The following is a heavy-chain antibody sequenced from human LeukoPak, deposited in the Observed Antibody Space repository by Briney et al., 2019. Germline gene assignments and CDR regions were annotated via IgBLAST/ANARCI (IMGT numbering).Heavy chain of an antibody. D-gene: IGHD7-27*01. CDR2: INPNSGGT. J-gene: IGHJ4*02. Sequence: GYXMHXVRQAPGQGLEWMGWINPNSGGTNYAQKFQGWVTMTRDTSISTAYMELSRLRSDDTAVYYCARDRTGEFDYWGQGTLVTVSS. V-gene: IGHV1-2*04. CDR1: GYX. CDR3: ARDRTGEFDY.